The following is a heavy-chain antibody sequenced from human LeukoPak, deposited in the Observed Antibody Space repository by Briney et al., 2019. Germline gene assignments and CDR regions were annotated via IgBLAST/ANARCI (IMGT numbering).Heavy chain of an antibody. Sequence: SETLSLTCAVSGGSISSSNWWSWIRQPPGKGLEWIGEINHSGSTNYNPSLKSRVTISVDTSKNQFSLKLSSVTAADTAVYYCARKERGYSYGYGYYYYYYMDVWGKGTTVTVSS. J-gene: IGHJ6*03. D-gene: IGHD5-18*01. CDR2: INHSGST. CDR3: ARKERGYSYGYGYYYYYYMDV. CDR1: GGSISSSNW. V-gene: IGHV4-4*02.